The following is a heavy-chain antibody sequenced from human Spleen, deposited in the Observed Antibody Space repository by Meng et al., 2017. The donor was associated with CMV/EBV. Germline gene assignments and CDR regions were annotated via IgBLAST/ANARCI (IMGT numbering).Heavy chain of an antibody. Sequence: SVKVSCKASGGTFSSNSISWVRQAPGQGLEWMGRIIPILGIANYAQKFQGRVMINADKRTSTAYMDLSTLSSEDTAVYYCARENSKEYNYYVMDVWGQGTTVTVSS. D-gene: IGHD1/OR15-1a*01. CDR3: ARENSKEYNYYVMDV. CDR1: GGTFSSNS. CDR2: IIPILGIA. J-gene: IGHJ6*02. V-gene: IGHV1-69*04.